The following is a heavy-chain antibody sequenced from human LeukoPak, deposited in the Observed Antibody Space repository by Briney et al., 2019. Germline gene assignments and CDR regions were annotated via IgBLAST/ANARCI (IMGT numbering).Heavy chain of an antibody. CDR2: INHSGST. V-gene: IGHV4-34*01. D-gene: IGHD3-3*01. CDR3: ARGRVLRFLKVAAFDI. J-gene: IGHJ3*02. CDR1: GGSFSGYY. Sequence: SETLSLTCAVYGGSFSGYYWSWIRQPPGKGLEWIGEINHSGSTNYNPSLKSRVTISVDTSKTQFSLQLSSVTAADTAVYYCARGRVLRFLKVAAFDIWGQGTMVTVSS.